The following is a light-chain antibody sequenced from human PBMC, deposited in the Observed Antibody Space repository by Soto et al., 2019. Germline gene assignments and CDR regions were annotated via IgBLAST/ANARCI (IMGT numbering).Light chain of an antibody. J-gene: IGKJ1*01. CDR3: QQYGSSPWT. CDR1: QSVSSSY. CDR2: GAS. V-gene: IGKV3-20*01. Sequence: IVFTKSPCTLSLSPGERATLSCRASQSVSSSYLAWYQQKPGQAPRLLIYGASSRATGIPDRFSGSGSGTDFTLTISRLEPEDFAVYYCQQYGSSPWTFGQGTKVDIK.